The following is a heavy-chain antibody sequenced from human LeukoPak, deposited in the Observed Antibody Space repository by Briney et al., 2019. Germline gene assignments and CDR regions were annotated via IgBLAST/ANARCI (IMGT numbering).Heavy chain of an antibody. CDR2: IYSGGST. D-gene: IGHD4-17*01. CDR1: EFSVGSNY. J-gene: IGHJ4*02. Sequence: PGGSLRLSCAASEFSVGSNYMTWVRQAPGKGLEWVSLIYSGGSTYYADSVKGRFTISRDNSKNTLYLQMNSLRAEDTAVYYCARDQDGDYWSDYWGQGTLVTVSS. V-gene: IGHV3-66*01. CDR3: ARDQDGDYWSDY.